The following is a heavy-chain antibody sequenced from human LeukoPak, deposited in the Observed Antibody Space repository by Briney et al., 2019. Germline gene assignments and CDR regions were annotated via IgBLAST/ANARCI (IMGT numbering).Heavy chain of an antibody. CDR2: ISHSGST. V-gene: IGHV4-34*01. D-gene: IGHD4-11*01. CDR3: ARARGPTVFYYFDY. Sequence: PSETLSLTCTVYGGSFSDYHWSWIRQPPGKGLEWIGEISHSGSTNYNPSLMGRVTMSVDTSKNQFSLKLSSVSAADTAVYYCARARGPTVFYYFDYWGQGALVPVSP. J-gene: IGHJ4*02. CDR1: GGSFSDYH.